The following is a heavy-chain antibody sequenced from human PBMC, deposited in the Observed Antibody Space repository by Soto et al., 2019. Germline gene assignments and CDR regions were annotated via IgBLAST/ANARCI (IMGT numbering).Heavy chain of an antibody. CDR3: ARARGSRGMDV. J-gene: IGHJ6*02. CDR2: INHSGST. V-gene: IGHV4-34*01. Sequence: KPSETLSLTCAVYGGSFSGYYWSWIRQPPGKGLEWIGEINHSGSTNYNPSLKSRVTISVDTSKNQFSLKLSSVTAADTAVYYCARARGSRGMDVWGQGTTVTVSS. CDR1: GGSFSGYY.